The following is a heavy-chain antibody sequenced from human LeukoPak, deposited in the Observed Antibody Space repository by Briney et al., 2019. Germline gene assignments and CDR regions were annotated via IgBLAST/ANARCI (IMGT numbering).Heavy chain of an antibody. CDR1: GFTFSIYA. CDR2: ISGSGGST. Sequence: GGSLRLSCAASGFTFSIYAMSWVRQAPGKGLEWVSAISGSGGSTYYADSVKGRFTISRDNSKNTLYLQMNSLRAEDTAVYYCARTLTSGSYRFDYWGQGTLVTVSS. D-gene: IGHD1-26*01. CDR3: ARTLTSGSYRFDY. V-gene: IGHV3-23*01. J-gene: IGHJ4*02.